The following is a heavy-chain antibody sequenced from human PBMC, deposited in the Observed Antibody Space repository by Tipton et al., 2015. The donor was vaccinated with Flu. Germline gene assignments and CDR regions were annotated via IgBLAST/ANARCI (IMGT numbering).Heavy chain of an antibody. J-gene: IGHJ3*01. V-gene: IGHV3-23*01. Sequence: SLRLSCAASGFMFRSYAVNWVRQALGKGLEWVSGISDSGNSTYYADSVKGRFTISRDNSKNTLYLQMDSLRAEDTAVYYCAKSHVWTSTLVRGDALDVWGQGTMVTVS. CDR2: ISDSGNST. CDR1: GFMFRSYA. CDR3: AKSHVWTSTLVRGDALDV. D-gene: IGHD4/OR15-4a*01.